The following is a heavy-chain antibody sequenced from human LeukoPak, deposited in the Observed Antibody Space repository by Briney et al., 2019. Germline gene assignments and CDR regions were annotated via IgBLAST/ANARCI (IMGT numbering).Heavy chain of an antibody. J-gene: IGHJ5*02. V-gene: IGHV3-30*04. D-gene: IGHD2-2*01. CDR1: GFTFSSYA. CDR3: ARDGLLDIVVVPAANNWFDP. CDR2: ISYDGSNK. Sequence: GRSLRLSCAASGFTFSSYAMHWVRQAPGKGLEWVAVISYDGSNKYYADSVKGRFTISRDNSKNTLYLQMNSLRAEDTAVYYCARDGLLDIVVVPAANNWFDPWGQGTPVTVSS.